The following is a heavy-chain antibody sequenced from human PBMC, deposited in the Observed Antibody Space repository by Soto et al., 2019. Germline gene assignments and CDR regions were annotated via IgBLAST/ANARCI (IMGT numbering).Heavy chain of an antibody. CDR1: GYSFTSYW. J-gene: IGHJ4*02. Sequence: GESLKISCQGSGYSFTSYWFGWVRQMPGSGLEWMEIIYPSDSDTRYSPSFQGQVTISADKSISTAYLQWSSLKASDTAMYYCATLIPLAAAGTVPYYWGQGTLVTVSS. V-gene: IGHV5-51*01. CDR3: ATLIPLAAAGTVPYY. D-gene: IGHD6-13*01. CDR2: IYPSDSDT.